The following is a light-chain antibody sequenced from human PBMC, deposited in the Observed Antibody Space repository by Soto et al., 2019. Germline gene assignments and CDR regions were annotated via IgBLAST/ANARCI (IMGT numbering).Light chain of an antibody. V-gene: IGLV2-14*01. J-gene: IGLJ1*01. Sequence: QSVLTQPASVSGSPGQSITISCTGTSSDVGGYNYVSWYQQHPGKAPKLMIYEVSNRPSGVSNRFSGSKSGNTASLTISGLQAEVEADYYCSSYTSSGTYVFGTGTKVTVL. CDR1: SSDVGGYNY. CDR2: EVS. CDR3: SSYTSSGTYV.